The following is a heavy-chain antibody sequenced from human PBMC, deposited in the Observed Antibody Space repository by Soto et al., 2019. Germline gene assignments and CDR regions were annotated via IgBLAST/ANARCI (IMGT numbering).Heavy chain of an antibody. V-gene: IGHV3-30*18. Sequence: QVQLVESGGGGVQPGRSLRRSCAASGFTFSSYGMHWVRQAPGKGLEWVAVISYDGSNKNYADSVKGRFPISRDNSKTPLYLQMNGLRAEDTAVYYCAKAPLTVTTGSYYYMDVWGKGTTVAVSS. J-gene: IGHJ6*03. CDR1: GFTFSSYG. CDR2: ISYDGSNK. D-gene: IGHD4-17*01. CDR3: AKAPLTVTTGSYYYMDV.